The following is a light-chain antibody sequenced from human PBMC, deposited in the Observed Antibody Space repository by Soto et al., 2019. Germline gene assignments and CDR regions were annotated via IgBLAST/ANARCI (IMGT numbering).Light chain of an antibody. CDR3: SSYTGGSTYV. CDR1: SSDIGGYKY. CDR2: DVS. Sequence: QSALTQPASVSGSPGQSITISCTGTSSDIGGYKYVSWYQQHPGKAPKLMIYDVSNRPSGVSNRFSGSKSGNTATLTISGPRDEDEAEYYCSSYTGGSTYVFGTGTKLTVL. J-gene: IGLJ1*01. V-gene: IGLV2-14*01.